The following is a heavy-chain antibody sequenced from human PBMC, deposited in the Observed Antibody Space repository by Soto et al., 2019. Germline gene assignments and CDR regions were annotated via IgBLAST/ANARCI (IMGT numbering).Heavy chain of an antibody. Sequence: GSLSLSCAASRFTFSTYAMSWVRQAPGKGLEWVSGISGGGGDTSYADSVRGQFTCSRDNSKNTLYLQMNSLRAEDTALYYCAKSLFGGPDIWGQGTMVTVSS. CDR1: RFTFSTYA. V-gene: IGHV3-23*01. CDR2: ISGGGGDT. D-gene: IGHD2-15*01. CDR3: AKSLFGGPDI. J-gene: IGHJ3*02.